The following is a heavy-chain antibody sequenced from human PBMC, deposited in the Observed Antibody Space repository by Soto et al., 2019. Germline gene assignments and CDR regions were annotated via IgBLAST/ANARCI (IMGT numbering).Heavy chain of an antibody. D-gene: IGHD2-2*01. V-gene: IGHV1-46*01. CDR1: GYTFTSYY. J-gene: IGHJ5*02. CDR2: INPSGGST. CDR3: AGEEAMKESKSWFDT. Sequence: WAPVKVSCKASGYTFTSYYMHCVRQAPGQRLEWMGIINPSGGSTSYAQKFQGRVTMTRDTTTSTVYMELSSLRSEDTPVYHRAGEEAMKESKSWFDTWGQGTLVTVSS.